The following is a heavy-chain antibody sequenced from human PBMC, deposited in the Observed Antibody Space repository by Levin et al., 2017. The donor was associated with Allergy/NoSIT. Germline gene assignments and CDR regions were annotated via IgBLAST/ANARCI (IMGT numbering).Heavy chain of an antibody. CDR1: GFTFSGFA. J-gene: IGHJ3*02. V-gene: IGHV3-30-3*01. CDR3: ARTGQDAFDI. CDR2: TSYDESNK. Sequence: AGGSLRLSCAASGFTFSGFAMHWVRQAPGKGLEWVAVTSYDESNKLYTESVKGWFTISRDNSKNTLYLQMNSLTAEDTAVYYCARTGQDAFDIWGQGTMVTVSS.